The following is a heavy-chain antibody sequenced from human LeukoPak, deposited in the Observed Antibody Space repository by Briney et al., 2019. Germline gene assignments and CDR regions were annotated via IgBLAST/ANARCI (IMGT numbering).Heavy chain of an antibody. J-gene: IGHJ4*02. CDR1: GYTFTSYY. V-gene: IGHV1-46*01. CDR2: INPSGGST. D-gene: IGHD3-22*01. Sequence: ASVKVSCKASGYTFTSYYMHWVRQAPGQGLEWMGIINPSGGSTSYAQKFQGRVTMTRDTSTSTVYMGLSSLRSEDTAVYYCARDERYDSSGYPFDYWGQGTLVTVSS. CDR3: ARDERYDSSGYPFDY.